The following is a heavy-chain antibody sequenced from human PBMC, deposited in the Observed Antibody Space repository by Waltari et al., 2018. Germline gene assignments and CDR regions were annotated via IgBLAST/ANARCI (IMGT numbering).Heavy chain of an antibody. CDR2: LSGSGYSP. CDR3: AKSPQDFLFYYDTVGPKAHPLDS. D-gene: IGHD3-16*01. CDR1: GFSFSSSA. V-gene: IGHV3-23*01. Sequence: EVQLLESGGGLVQPGGSLRLSCAAAGFSFSSSAMSWVRQAPGKGLEWVSGLSGSGYSPYYADAVKGRFTMSRDNSKNTMYLEMNSLRVEDTAVYYCAKSPQDFLFYYDTVGPKAHPLDSWGQGTLVTVSS. J-gene: IGHJ4*02.